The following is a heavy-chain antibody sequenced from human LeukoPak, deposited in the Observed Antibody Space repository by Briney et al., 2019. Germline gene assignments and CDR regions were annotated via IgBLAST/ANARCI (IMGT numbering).Heavy chain of an antibody. D-gene: IGHD3-3*01. CDR3: ARGRSYYDFWSGYRQYYYYYMDV. CDR2: MNPNSGNT. Sequence: ASVKVSCKASGYTFTSYDINWVRQANGQGLEWMGWMNPNSGNTGYAQKFQGRVTMTRNTSISTAYMELSSLRSEDTAVYYCARGRSYYDFWSGYRQYYYYYMDVWGKGTTVTVSS. J-gene: IGHJ6*03. V-gene: IGHV1-8*01. CDR1: GYTFTSYD.